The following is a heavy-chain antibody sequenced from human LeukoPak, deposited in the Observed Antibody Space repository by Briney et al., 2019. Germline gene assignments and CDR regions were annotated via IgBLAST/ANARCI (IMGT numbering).Heavy chain of an antibody. D-gene: IGHD2-2*01. V-gene: IGHV4-34*01. CDR2: INHSGST. J-gene: IGHJ4*02. Sequence: SETLSLTCAVYGGSFSGYYWSWIRQPPGKGLEWIGEINHSGSTNYNPSLKSRVTISVDTSKNHFPLKLSSVTAADTAVYYCATSYQYCSSTSCYGGGDYWGQGTLVTVSS. CDR1: GGSFSGYY. CDR3: ATSYQYCSSTSCYGGGDY.